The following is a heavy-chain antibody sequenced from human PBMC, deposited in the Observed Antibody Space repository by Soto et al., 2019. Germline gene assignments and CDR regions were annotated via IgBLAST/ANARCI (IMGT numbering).Heavy chain of an antibody. CDR3: ARYRYNWNYQYNWFVP. CDR2: INAGNGNT. J-gene: IGHJ5*02. Sequence: ASVKVSCKASGYTFTSYAMHWVRQAPGQRLEWMGWINAGNGNTKYSQKFQGRVTITRDTSASTAYMELSSLRSEDTAVYYCARYRYNWNYQYNWFVPWGQGTLVTVSS. V-gene: IGHV1-3*01. D-gene: IGHD1-7*01. CDR1: GYTFTSYA.